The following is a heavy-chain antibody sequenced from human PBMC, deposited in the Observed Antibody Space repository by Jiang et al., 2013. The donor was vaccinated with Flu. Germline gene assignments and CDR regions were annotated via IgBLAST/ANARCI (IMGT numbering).Heavy chain of an antibody. CDR1: GYTFTTHG. V-gene: IGHV1-18*03. Sequence: GAEVKKPGASVKVSCKASGYTFTTHGITWLRQAPGQGLEWVGWVSGYNGNTNYAQKFEGRVTLTTDTSTGTAYMELRNLGSDDMAVYYCAKDSTPYCSGGSCHFDYWGQGTLVTVSS. J-gene: IGHJ4*02. CDR3: AKDSTPYCSGGSCHFDY. D-gene: IGHD2-15*01. CDR2: VSGYNGNT.